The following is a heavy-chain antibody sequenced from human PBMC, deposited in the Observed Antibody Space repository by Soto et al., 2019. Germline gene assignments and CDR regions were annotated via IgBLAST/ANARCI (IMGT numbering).Heavy chain of an antibody. CDR1: GYSFTRYG. V-gene: IGHV1-18*04. CDR2: MSTYNGET. CDR3: ARGDSTGSPRGWFDP. Sequence: QVQLVQSGAEVKKPGASVQVSCKASGYSFTRYGINWVRQAPGQGLEWMGWMSTYNGETNYAQKLQGRVTMTTDTSTTTAYMDLRSLTSDDTAVYFCARGDSTGSPRGWFDPWGQGTLVTVSS. D-gene: IGHD6-19*01. J-gene: IGHJ5*02.